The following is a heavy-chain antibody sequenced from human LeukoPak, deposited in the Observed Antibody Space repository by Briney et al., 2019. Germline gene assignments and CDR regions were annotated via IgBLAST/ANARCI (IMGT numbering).Heavy chain of an antibody. CDR2: IYYSGST. Sequence: SETLSLTCTVSGGSIISHYWSWIRQPPGKGLEWIGYIYYSGSTNYNPSLKSRVTISVDTSKNQFSLKLSSVTAADTAVYYCARSTVVTPFDYWGQGTLVTVSS. CDR3: ARSTVVTPFDY. D-gene: IGHD4-23*01. J-gene: IGHJ4*02. V-gene: IGHV4-59*11. CDR1: GGSIISHY.